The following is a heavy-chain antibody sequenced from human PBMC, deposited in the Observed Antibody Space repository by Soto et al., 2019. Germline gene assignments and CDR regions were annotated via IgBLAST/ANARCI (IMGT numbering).Heavy chain of an antibody. V-gene: IGHV1-2*02. CDR3: ARDRKGRKGTFRDSSGIDY. D-gene: IGHD6-25*01. CDR2: INPNSGGT. CDR1: GYTFIDYC. Sequence: QVQLVQSGAEVQKPGASVKVSCKASGYTFIDYCMHWVRQAPGQGLEWMGWINPNSGGTNYAQKFQGRVTLARYTSISTAYMELSRLGSDDTAVYYCARDRKGRKGTFRDSSGIDYWGQGTLVTVSS. J-gene: IGHJ4*02.